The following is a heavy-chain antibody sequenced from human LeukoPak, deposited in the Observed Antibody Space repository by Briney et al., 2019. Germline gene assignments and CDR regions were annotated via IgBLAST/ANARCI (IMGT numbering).Heavy chain of an antibody. CDR3: VRESITSEAVAGPYDY. J-gene: IGHJ4*02. D-gene: IGHD6-19*01. Sequence: SGASLRLSCAASGFTFNRYSMNWVRQAPGKGLEWVSYISSSGTTIYYADSVQGRFIISRDNARNSLCLQMNSLRAEDTAVYYCVRESITSEAVAGPYDYWGQGTLVTVSS. CDR2: ISSSGTTI. CDR1: GFTFNRYS. V-gene: IGHV3-48*01.